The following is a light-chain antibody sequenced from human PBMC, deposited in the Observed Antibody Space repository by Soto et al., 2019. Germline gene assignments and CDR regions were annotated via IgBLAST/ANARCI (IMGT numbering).Light chain of an antibody. CDR1: QSMGSN. J-gene: IGKJ2*01. V-gene: IGKV3-15*01. CDR2: GAS. Sequence: ELVMTQSPATLSVSPGERATLSCRASQSMGSNVAWYQQKPGQAPRLLIYGASTRAAGIPARFSGSGSGTEFTLTISSLEPEDFAVYYCQQRSSFWPEYTFGQGTKVDIK. CDR3: QQRSSFWPEYT.